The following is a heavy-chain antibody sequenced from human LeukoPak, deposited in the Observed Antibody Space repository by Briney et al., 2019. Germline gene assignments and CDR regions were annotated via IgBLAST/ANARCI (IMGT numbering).Heavy chain of an antibody. CDR3: ARHDSFIPY. D-gene: IGHD5-18*01. CDR1: GFTFNYYA. V-gene: IGHV3-23*01. J-gene: IGHJ4*02. Sequence: PGGSLRLSCAASGFTFNYYAMSWVRQAPGKGLEWVSGISDSGGSTYYTDSVKGRFTISRDNAKNTLYLQMNNLRAEDTAVYFCARHDSFIPYWGQGSLFTVS. CDR2: ISDSGGST.